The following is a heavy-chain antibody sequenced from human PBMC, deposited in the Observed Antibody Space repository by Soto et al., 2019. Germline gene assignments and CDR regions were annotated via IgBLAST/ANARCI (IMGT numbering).Heavy chain of an antibody. CDR1: GFTFISNY. Sequence: EVHLVESGGGLVQPGGSLRLSCAASGFTFISNYMSWVRQAPGKRLEWVSLTYSAGTTYYADSVKGRFTSSRDNSRNTLYLQMDNLRAEDTAVYYCATRGSKPRFDFWGQGTLVTVSS. CDR3: ATRGSKPRFDF. J-gene: IGHJ4*02. V-gene: IGHV3-66*01. D-gene: IGHD5-12*01. CDR2: TYSAGTT.